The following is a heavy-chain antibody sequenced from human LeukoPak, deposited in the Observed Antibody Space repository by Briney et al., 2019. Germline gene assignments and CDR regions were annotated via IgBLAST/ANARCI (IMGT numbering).Heavy chain of an antibody. CDR2: SYYSGST. D-gene: IGHD2-15*01. J-gene: IGHJ4*02. CDR1: GGSISSYY. Sequence: SETLSLTCTVSGGSISSYYWSWIRQPPGKGLEWIGYSYYSGSTNYKPSLKSRVTISVDTSKNQFSLKLSSVTAADTAVYYCARAGIIGYCSGGSCPFDYWGQGTLVTVSS. V-gene: IGHV4-59*01. CDR3: ARAGIIGYCSGGSCPFDY.